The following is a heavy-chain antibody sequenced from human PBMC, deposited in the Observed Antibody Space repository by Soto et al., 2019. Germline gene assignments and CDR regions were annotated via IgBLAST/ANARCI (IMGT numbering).Heavy chain of an antibody. CDR1: GFTFISYG. CDR2: IWYDGSNK. Sequence: PGGSLRLSCAASGFTFISYGMHWVRQAPGKGLEWVAVIWYDGSNKYYADSVKGRFTISRDNSKNTLYLQMNSLRAEDTAVYYCASYGDRYYFDYWGQGTLVTVSS. J-gene: IGHJ4*02. V-gene: IGHV3-33*01. CDR3: ASYGDRYYFDY. D-gene: IGHD4-17*01.